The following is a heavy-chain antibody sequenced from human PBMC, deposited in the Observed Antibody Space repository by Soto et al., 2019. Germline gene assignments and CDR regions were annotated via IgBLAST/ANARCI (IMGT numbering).Heavy chain of an antibody. CDR2: IDPSDSRA. CDR3: ARQITTFGIIINALNV. D-gene: IGHD3-3*01. Sequence: PGESLKISCNVSGYSFTKYWIAWVRQMPGKGLEWVGRIDPSDSRAYYSPSFQGRVTISVDRSIATAYLRWSTLEASDTATYYCARQITTFGIIINALNVWGQGTMVTVSS. J-gene: IGHJ3*01. V-gene: IGHV5-10-1*01. CDR1: GYSFTKYW.